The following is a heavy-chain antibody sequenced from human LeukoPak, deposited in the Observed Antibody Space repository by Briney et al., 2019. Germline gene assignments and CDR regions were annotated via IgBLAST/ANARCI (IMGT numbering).Heavy chain of an antibody. V-gene: IGHV3-21*01. J-gene: IGHJ4*02. CDR2: ISSSSSYI. CDR3: ARESISSRPAHFDY. Sequence: GGSLRLSCAASGFTFSSYSMNWVRQAPGKGLEWVSSISSSSSYIYYADSVRGRFTISRDNAKNSLYLQMNSLRAEDTAVYYCARESISSRPAHFDYWGQGTLVTVSS. CDR1: GFTFSSYS. D-gene: IGHD6-6*01.